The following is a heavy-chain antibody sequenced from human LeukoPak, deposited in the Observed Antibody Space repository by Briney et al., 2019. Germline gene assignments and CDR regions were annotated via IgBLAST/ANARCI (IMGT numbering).Heavy chain of an antibody. CDR2: ISGSGDST. Sequence: GGSLRLSCAASGFTFNNYAMTWVRQAPGKGLEWVSTISGSGDSTHYADSVKGRFTISRDNSKNMLYLQMNSLRVEDTAIYYCVKGCSYTGCYTSDYWGQGTLVTVSS. J-gene: IGHJ4*02. CDR1: GFTFNNYA. V-gene: IGHV3-23*01. D-gene: IGHD2-2*02. CDR3: VKGCSYTGCYTSDY.